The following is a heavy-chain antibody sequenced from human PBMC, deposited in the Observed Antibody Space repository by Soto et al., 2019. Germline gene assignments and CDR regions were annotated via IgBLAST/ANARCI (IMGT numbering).Heavy chain of an antibody. J-gene: IGHJ4*02. CDR2: ISYDGSNK. Sequence: GGSLRLSCAASGFTFSSYGMHWVRQAPGKGLEWVAVISYDGSNKYYADSVKGRFTISRDNSKNTLYLQMNSLRAEDTAVYYCAKDLYSRGSIAYWGQGTLVTVSS. CDR3: AKDLYSRGSIAY. CDR1: GFTFSSYG. V-gene: IGHV3-30*18. D-gene: IGHD5-18*01.